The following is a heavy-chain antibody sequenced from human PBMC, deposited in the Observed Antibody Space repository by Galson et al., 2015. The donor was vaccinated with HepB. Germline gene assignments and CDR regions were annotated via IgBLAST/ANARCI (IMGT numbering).Heavy chain of an antibody. CDR3: ARDGGEGAFDI. D-gene: IGHD2-21*01. Sequence: SLRLSCAASGFTFSSYGMHWVRQAPGKGLEWVAVIWYDGSNKYYADSVKGRFTISRDNSKNTLYLQMNSLRAGDTAVYYCARDGGEGAFDIWGQGTMVTVSS. CDR1: GFTFSSYG. J-gene: IGHJ3*02. CDR2: IWYDGSNK. V-gene: IGHV3-33*08.